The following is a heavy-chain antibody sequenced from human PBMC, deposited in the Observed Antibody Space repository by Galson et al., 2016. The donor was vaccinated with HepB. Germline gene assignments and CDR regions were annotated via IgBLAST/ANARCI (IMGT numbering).Heavy chain of an antibody. Sequence: SVKVSCKASGYTFTDYYLHWVRQAPGQGLEWMGWINPKSGGTTYAQKFQGWVTMTRDTSISTAYLEVTRLKSDDTAVYYCAKEAVTGTPFDYWGQGTLVTVSS. J-gene: IGHJ4*02. CDR1: GYTFTDYY. D-gene: IGHD6-19*01. V-gene: IGHV1-2*04. CDR3: AKEAVTGTPFDY. CDR2: INPKSGGT.